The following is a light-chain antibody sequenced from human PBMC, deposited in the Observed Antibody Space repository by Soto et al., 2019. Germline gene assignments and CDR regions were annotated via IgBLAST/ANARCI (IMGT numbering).Light chain of an antibody. CDR1: SSDVGGYNY. CDR2: EVS. J-gene: IGLJ2*01. Sequence: QSALTQPPSASGSPGQSVTISCTGTSSDVGGYNYVSWYQQHPGNAPKLMIYEVSKRPSGVPDPFSGSKSGNTASLTVSGLQAEDEADYYCSSYAGSNIVVFGGGTKLTVL. V-gene: IGLV2-8*01. CDR3: SSYAGSNIVV.